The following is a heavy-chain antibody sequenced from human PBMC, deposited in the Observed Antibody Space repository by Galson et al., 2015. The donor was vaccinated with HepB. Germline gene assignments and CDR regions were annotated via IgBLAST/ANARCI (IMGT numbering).Heavy chain of an antibody. V-gene: IGHV1-24*01. Sequence: SVKVSCKVSGYTLTELSMHWVRQAPGKGLEWMGGFDPEDGETIYAQKFQGRVTMTEDTSTDTAYMELSSLRSEDTAVYYCATPKNQLEPVHNFDYWGQGTLVTVSS. CDR3: ATPKNQLEPVHNFDY. CDR1: GYTLTELS. CDR2: FDPEDGET. D-gene: IGHD2-2*01. J-gene: IGHJ4*02.